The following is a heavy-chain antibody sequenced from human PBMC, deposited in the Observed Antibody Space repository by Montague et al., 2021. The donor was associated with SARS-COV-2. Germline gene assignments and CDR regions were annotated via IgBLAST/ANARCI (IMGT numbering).Heavy chain of an antibody. V-gene: IGHV2-5*02. J-gene: IGHJ6*02. Sequence: PALVKPTQTLTLTCTFSGFPLSTSGEAVGWIRQPPGKALEWLALIYWDDDKHYNASLKTRLTISKDTSKNHVVLTMTNMDPVDTGTYYCARSGQPAGNYAHLGYYGLDVWGRGTTVIVSS. D-gene: IGHD1-7*01. CDR3: ARSGQPAGNYAHLGYYGLDV. CDR2: IYWDDDK. CDR1: GFPLSTSGEA.